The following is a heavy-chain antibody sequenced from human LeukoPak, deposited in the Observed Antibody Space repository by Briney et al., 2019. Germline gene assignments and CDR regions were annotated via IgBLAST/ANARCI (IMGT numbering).Heavy chain of an antibody. CDR2: INHSGST. D-gene: IGHD1-26*01. V-gene: IGHV4-34*01. CDR3: ARRHRIVGATGGAFDI. Sequence: SETLSLTCAVYGGSFSGYYWSWIRQPPGKGLEWIGEINHSGSTNYNPSLKSRVTISVDTSKNQFSLKLSSVTAADTAVYYCARRHRIVGATGGAFDIWGQGTMVTVSS. J-gene: IGHJ3*02. CDR1: GGSFSGYY.